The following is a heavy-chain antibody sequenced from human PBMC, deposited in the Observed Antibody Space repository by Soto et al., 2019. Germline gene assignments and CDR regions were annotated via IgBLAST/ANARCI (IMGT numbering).Heavy chain of an antibody. V-gene: IGHV4-59*01. Sequence: SETLSLTCSVSRGSISSYYWSWVRQPPGKGLEWIGFIHRTGSTKYNPSLESRVTISVDTSQNQLSLRLSSVTAADTAVYYCARESAGSGKNNWFDPWGQGILVTAPQ. D-gene: IGHD3-10*01. CDR3: ARESAGSGKNNWFDP. CDR1: RGSISSYY. J-gene: IGHJ5*02. CDR2: IHRTGST.